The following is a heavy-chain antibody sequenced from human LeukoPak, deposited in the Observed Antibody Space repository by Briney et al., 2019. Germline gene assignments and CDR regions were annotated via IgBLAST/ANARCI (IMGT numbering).Heavy chain of an antibody. V-gene: IGHV3-23*01. CDR2: ISGSGGST. CDR1: GFTVSGNY. Sequence: GGSLRLSCAASGFTVSGNYMNWVRQAPGKGLEWVSAISGSGGSTYYADSVKGRFTISRDNSKNTLYLQMNSLRAEDTAVYYCAKGRDYYDSSGYYDDAFDIWGQGTMVTVSS. J-gene: IGHJ3*02. D-gene: IGHD3-22*01. CDR3: AKGRDYYDSSGYYDDAFDI.